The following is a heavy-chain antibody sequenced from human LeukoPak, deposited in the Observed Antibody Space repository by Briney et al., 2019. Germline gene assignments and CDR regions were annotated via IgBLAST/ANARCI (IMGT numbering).Heavy chain of an antibody. CDR1: GGSISSYY. CDR3: ARRNGGYSSSWYVYYFDY. D-gene: IGHD6-13*01. J-gene: IGHJ4*02. Sequence: SETLSLTCTVSGGSISSYYWSWIRQPPGKGLEGIGYIYYSGSTNYNPSLKSRVTISVDTSKNQFSLKLSSVTAADTAVYYCARRNGGYSSSWYVYYFDYWGQGTLVTVSS. CDR2: IYYSGST. V-gene: IGHV4-59*08.